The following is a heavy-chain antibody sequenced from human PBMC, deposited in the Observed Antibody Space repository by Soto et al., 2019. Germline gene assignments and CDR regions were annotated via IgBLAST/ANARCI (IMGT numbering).Heavy chain of an antibody. D-gene: IGHD2-21*02. J-gene: IGHJ3*02. CDR3: ARASHIVVVTAICAFDI. CDR2: INPNGGDA. V-gene: IGHV1-46*01. CDR1: GYTFTYYH. Sequence: ASVKVSCKASGYTFTYYHVHWVRQAPGQGLEWMGIINPNGGDATYSQKFQGRVTITADKSTSTAYMELSSLRSEDTAVYYCARASHIVVVTAICAFDIWGQGTMVTVSS.